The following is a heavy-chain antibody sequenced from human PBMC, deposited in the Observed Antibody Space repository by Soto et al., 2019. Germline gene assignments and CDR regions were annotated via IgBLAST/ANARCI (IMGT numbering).Heavy chain of an antibody. CDR3: ARQGSWPYYYYGMDV. CDR1: GYTFTTSG. V-gene: IGHV1-18*01. D-gene: IGHD1-26*01. Sequence: ASVKVSCKASGYTFTTSGISWVRQAHGQGLEWMGWISTYNGDTNSAQKFQGRVTMTADTSTGTVYMELMSLKSDDTAVYYCARQGSWPYYYYGMDVWGQGTTVTVSS. J-gene: IGHJ6*02. CDR2: ISTYNGDT.